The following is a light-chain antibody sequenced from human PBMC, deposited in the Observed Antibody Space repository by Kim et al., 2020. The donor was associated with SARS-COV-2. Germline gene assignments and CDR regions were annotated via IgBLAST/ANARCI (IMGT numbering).Light chain of an antibody. Sequence: DIQMTQSPSSLSASVGDRVTITCRASQSISSYLNWYQQKPGKAPKLLIYAASSLQSGVPSRFSGSGSGTDFTLTISSLQPEDFGTYYCQQSYSIPPWTFGQGTKVDIK. CDR1: QSISSY. CDR3: QQSYSIPPWT. J-gene: IGKJ1*01. V-gene: IGKV1-39*01. CDR2: AAS.